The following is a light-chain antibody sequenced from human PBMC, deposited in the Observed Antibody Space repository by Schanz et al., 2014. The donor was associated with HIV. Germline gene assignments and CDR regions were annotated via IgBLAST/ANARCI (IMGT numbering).Light chain of an antibody. V-gene: IGLV2-14*03. CDR2: DVI. Sequence: QSALTQPASVSGSPGQSISISCTGSSSDIGGYKYVSWYQQHPDKAPKLVIFDVIKRPSGVSNRFSGSKSGNTASLTISGLQADDEADYYCSSYTSSSTLVFGGGTKLTVL. CDR1: SSDIGGYKY. J-gene: IGLJ2*01. CDR3: SSYTSSSTLV.